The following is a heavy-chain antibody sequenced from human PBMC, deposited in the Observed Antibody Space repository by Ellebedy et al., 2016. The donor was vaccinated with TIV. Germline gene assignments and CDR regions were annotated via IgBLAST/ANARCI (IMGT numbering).Heavy chain of an antibody. J-gene: IGHJ6*02. CDR1: GFTFSSYA. Sequence: GESLKISXAASGFTFSSYAMHWVRQAPGKGLEWVAVISYDGSNKYYADSVKGRFTISRDNSKNTLYLQMNSLRAEDTAVYYCARDIATLDYYYYGMDVWGQGTTVTVSS. CDR2: ISYDGSNK. D-gene: IGHD6-13*01. CDR3: ARDIATLDYYYYGMDV. V-gene: IGHV3-30-3*01.